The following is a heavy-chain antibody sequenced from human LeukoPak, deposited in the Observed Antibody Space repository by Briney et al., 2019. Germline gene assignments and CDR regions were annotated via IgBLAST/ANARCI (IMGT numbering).Heavy chain of an antibody. CDR3: ARDPPYSGSHASATYIDY. CDR2: IKQDGSEK. CDR1: GGSISSSSYF. V-gene: IGHV3-7*01. Sequence: PSETLSLTCTVSGGSISSSSYFWGWIRQPPGKGLEWVANIKQDGSEKYYVDSVKGRFTISRDNAKNSLCLQMNSLRAEDTAVYYCARDPPYSGSHASATYIDYWGQGTLVTVSS. D-gene: IGHD6-6*01. J-gene: IGHJ4*02.